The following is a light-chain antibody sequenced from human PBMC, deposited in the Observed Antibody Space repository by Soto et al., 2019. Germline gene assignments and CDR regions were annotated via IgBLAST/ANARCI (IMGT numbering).Light chain of an antibody. CDR3: QQYHSYMWA. CDR2: DAS. Sequence: IHMYPSPPAHSGSLEYKVTITCLASQIITTSLAWYQQRPGKAPKLLIYDASSLEGGVPSRFSGSGSGTEFTLTIIILQPDDFATYYCQQYHSYMWASGQGTKVDIK. V-gene: IGKV1-5*01. J-gene: IGKJ1*01. CDR1: QIITTS.